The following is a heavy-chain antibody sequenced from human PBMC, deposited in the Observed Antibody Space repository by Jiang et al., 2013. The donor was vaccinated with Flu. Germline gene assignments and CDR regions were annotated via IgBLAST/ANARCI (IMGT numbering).Heavy chain of an antibody. D-gene: IGHD3-10*01. Sequence: GAEVKKPGASVKVSCKASGYTFTSYGISWVRQAPGQGLEWMGWISAYNGNTNYAQKLQGRVTMTTDTSTSTAYMELRSLRSDDTAVYYCATQTYYYGSGSYKNLADYYYYGMDVWGQGTTVTVSS. J-gene: IGHJ6*02. CDR2: ISAYNGNT. V-gene: IGHV1-18*01. CDR1: GYTFTSYG. CDR3: ATQTYYYGSGSYKNLADYYYYGMDV.